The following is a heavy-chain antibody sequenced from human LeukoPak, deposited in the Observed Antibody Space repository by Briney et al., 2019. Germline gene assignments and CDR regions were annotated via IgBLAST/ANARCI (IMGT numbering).Heavy chain of an antibody. CDR3: ARGGSVAAFDAFDI. Sequence: PGGSLRLSCAASGFTFSSLWMTWVRQAPGKGLEWVAVISYDGSNKYYADSVKGRFTISRDNSKNTLYLQMNSLRAEDTAVYYCARGGSVAAFDAFDIWGQGTMVTVSS. CDR2: ISYDGSNK. V-gene: IGHV3-30*03. D-gene: IGHD6-25*01. J-gene: IGHJ3*02. CDR1: GFTFSSLW.